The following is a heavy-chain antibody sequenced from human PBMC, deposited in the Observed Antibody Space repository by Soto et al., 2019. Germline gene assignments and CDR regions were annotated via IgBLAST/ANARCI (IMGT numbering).Heavy chain of an antibody. D-gene: IGHD6-6*01. V-gene: IGHV1-69*06. CDR3: AMSIAAPRYFDY. J-gene: IGHJ4*02. CDR2: IIPIFGTA. CDR1: GGSFSIYA. Sequence: SVKVSCKASGGSFSIYAISWVRQAPGQGLEWMGGIIPIFGTANYAQKFQGRVTITADKSTSTAYMELSSLRSEDTAVYCCAMSIAAPRYFDYWGQGTLVTVSS.